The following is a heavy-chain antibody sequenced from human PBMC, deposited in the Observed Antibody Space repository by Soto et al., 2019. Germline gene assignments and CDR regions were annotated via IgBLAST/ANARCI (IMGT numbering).Heavy chain of an antibody. J-gene: IGHJ3*02. CDR2: IVSDGSAK. Sequence: QVQLVKSGGGVVQPGTSLRLSCAVSGFPFSTYGFHWVRQPPGKGLEWVAVIVSDGSAKYHADSVEGRFTISRDNSKDTLYLQMNSLRAEDTAVYYCARDDAFGNENGFDIWGQGTMVTVSS. D-gene: IGHD1-1*01. V-gene: IGHV3-33*01. CDR1: GFPFSTYG. CDR3: ARDDAFGNENGFDI.